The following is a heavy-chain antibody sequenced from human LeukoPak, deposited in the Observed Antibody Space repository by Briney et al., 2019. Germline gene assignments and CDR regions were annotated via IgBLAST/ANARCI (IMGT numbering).Heavy chain of an antibody. V-gene: IGHV3-11*04. CDR3: ARGDCSATGCYYFDY. CDR1: GFRFSGHY. J-gene: IGHJ4*02. D-gene: IGHD2-2*01. CDR2: ISSTITTT. Sequence: PGGSLRLSCAASGFRFSGHYMSWIRQAPGKGLEWVSYISSTITTTYYADSVKGRFTISRDNAKSSLYLQMSSLRAEDTAVYCCARGDCSATGCYYFDYWGQGTLVTVSS.